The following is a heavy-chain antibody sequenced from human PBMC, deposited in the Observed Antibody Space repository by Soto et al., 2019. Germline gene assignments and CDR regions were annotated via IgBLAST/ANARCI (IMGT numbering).Heavy chain of an antibody. CDR1: GGSISSGGYS. CDR3: TRWGRYCSGGRCYSYGMDV. V-gene: IGHV4-30-2*01. J-gene: IGHJ6*02. D-gene: IGHD2-15*01. Sequence: SETLSLTCAVSGGSISSGGYSWSWIRQPPGKGLEWIGYIYHSGSTYYNPSLKSRVTISVDRSKNQFSLKLSSVTAADTAVYYCTRWGRYCSGGRCYSYGMDVWGQGTTVTVSS. CDR2: IYHSGST.